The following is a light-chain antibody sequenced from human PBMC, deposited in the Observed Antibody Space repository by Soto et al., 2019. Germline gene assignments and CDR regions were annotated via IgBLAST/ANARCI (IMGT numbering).Light chain of an antibody. CDR2: GNS. CDR3: QSYDSSLSGFAV. J-gene: IGLJ7*01. V-gene: IGLV1-40*01. CDR1: SSNIGAGYD. Sequence: QSVLTQPPSVSGAPGQRVTISCTGSSSNIGAGYDVHWYQQLPGTAPKLLIYGNSNRPSGVPDRFSGSKSGTSASLAITGFQAEDEADSYCQSYDSSLSGFAVFGGGTQLTVL.